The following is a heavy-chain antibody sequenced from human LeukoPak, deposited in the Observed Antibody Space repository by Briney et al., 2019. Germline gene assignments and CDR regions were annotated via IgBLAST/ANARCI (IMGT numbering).Heavy chain of an antibody. CDR1: GFTFSSYE. CDR2: ISSSGNTI. D-gene: IGHD6-13*01. Sequence: GGSLRLSCAASGFTFSSYEMNWVRQAPGKGLEWVSYISSSGNTIYYADSAKGRFTISRDNAKNSLYLQMNSLRDEDTAVYYCARDQGDSSSWYSLGAFDIWGQGTMVTVSS. CDR3: ARDQGDSSSWYSLGAFDI. V-gene: IGHV3-48*03. J-gene: IGHJ3*02.